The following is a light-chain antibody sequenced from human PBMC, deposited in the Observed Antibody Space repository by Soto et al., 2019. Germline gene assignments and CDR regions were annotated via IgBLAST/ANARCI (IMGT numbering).Light chain of an antibody. J-gene: IGKJ4*01. CDR1: QSVSSY. V-gene: IGKV3-11*01. CDR2: DAS. CDR3: QQRTNWPLT. Sequence: EIVLAQSPATLSLSPGERATLACRASQSVSSYLAWYQQKPGQAPRLLIYDASSRATGIPARFSGSGSGTDLTLTTSSLEPEDFAVYYCQQRTNWPLTLGGGTKVEIK.